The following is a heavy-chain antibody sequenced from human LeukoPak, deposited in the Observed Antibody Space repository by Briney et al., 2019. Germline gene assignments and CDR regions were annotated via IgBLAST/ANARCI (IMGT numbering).Heavy chain of an antibody. CDR2: ISGSGGST. Sequence: PGGTLRLSCAASGFTFSSYGMSWVRQAPGKGLEWVSAISGSGGSTYYADSVKGRFTISRDNSKNTLYLQMNSLRVEDTAVYYCARLYYDFWSGYSPKYYYMDVWGKGTTVTVSS. D-gene: IGHD3-3*01. J-gene: IGHJ6*03. CDR1: GFTFSSYG. V-gene: IGHV3-23*01. CDR3: ARLYYDFWSGYSPKYYYMDV.